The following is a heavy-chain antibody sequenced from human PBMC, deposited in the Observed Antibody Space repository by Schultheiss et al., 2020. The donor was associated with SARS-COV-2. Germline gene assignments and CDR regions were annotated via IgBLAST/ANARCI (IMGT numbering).Heavy chain of an antibody. J-gene: IGHJ4*02. CDR3: ASQYYYDSSGYYEYYFDY. Sequence: GGSLRLSCAASGFTVSSNYMSWVRQAPGKGLEWVSVIYSGGSTYYADSVKGRFTISRDNSKNTLYLQMNSLRAEDTAVYYCASQYYYDSSGYYEYYFDYWGQGTLVTVSS. CDR2: IYSGGST. V-gene: IGHV3-66*02. CDR1: GFTVSSNY. D-gene: IGHD3-22*01.